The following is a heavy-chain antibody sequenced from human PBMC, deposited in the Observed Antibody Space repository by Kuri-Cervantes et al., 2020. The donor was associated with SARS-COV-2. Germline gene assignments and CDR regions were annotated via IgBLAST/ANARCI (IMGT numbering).Heavy chain of an antibody. CDR2: VKQDGSET. CDR1: GFTVNYYW. D-gene: IGHD6-19*01. V-gene: IGHV3-7*03. Sequence: GESLKISCAASGFTVNYYWMTWVRQAPGGGLEWVANVKQDGSETYYVESVKGRFTISRDNAKNSLYLQMNSLRADDTAVYYCTRGGYTSALSRQNWFDPWGQGTLVTVSS. CDR3: TRGGYTSALSRQNWFDP. J-gene: IGHJ5*02.